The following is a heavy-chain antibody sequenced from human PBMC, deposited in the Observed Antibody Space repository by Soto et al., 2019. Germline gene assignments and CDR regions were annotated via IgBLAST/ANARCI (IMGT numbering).Heavy chain of an antibody. J-gene: IGHJ6*02. V-gene: IGHV3-23*01. Sequence: GGSLRLSCAASGFTFSSYAMSWVRQAPGKGLEWVSAISGSGGSTYYADSVKGRFTISRDNSKNTLYLQMNSLRAEDTAVYYCAKAQPMIVVVTDSMDVWGQGTTVTVSS. CDR2: ISGSGGST. D-gene: IGHD3-22*01. CDR3: AKAQPMIVVVTDSMDV. CDR1: GFTFSSYA.